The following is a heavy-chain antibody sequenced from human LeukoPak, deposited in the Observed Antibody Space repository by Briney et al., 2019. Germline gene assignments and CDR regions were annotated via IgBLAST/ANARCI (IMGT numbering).Heavy chain of an antibody. D-gene: IGHD2-15*01. V-gene: IGHV3-23*01. J-gene: IGHJ4*02. CDR2: ISASDPGT. CDR1: GFTFNTYA. Sequence: PGGSLRLSCAASGFTFNTYAMSWVRQAPGKRLEWVSAISASDPGTYYADSVKGRFTISRDNSKNTLFLQMNSLRAEDTAVYYCAKAPAASCIGSNCYHFDWWGQGTPVTVSS. CDR3: AKAPAASCIGSNCYHFDW.